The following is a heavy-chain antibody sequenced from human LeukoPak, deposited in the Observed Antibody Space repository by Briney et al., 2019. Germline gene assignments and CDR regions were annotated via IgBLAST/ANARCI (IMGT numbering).Heavy chain of an antibody. Sequence: GGSLRLSCAASGFTFSSYAMHWVRQAPGKGLEWVAVISYDGSNKYYADSVKGRFTISRDNSKNTLYLQMNSLRAEDTAVYYCARDRIGEGYYYGMDVWDQGTTVTVSS. D-gene: IGHD3-10*01. J-gene: IGHJ6*02. V-gene: IGHV3-30-3*01. CDR1: GFTFSSYA. CDR3: ARDRIGEGYYYGMDV. CDR2: ISYDGSNK.